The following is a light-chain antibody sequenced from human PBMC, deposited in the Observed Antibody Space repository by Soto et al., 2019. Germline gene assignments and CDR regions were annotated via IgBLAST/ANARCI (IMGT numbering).Light chain of an antibody. V-gene: IGKV3-15*01. Sequence: EELMTQSPATLSVSPGERATLSCRASQSVSSNLAWYQQKPGQAPRLLIYGAYTRATGIPARFSGSGYGTEFTLTISSLQSEDFAGYYCQQYDNWPFTFGPGTKVDIK. CDR3: QQYDNWPFT. J-gene: IGKJ3*01. CDR2: GAY. CDR1: QSVSSN.